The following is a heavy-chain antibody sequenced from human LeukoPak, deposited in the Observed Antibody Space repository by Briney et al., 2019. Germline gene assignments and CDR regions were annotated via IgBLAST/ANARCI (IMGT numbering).Heavy chain of an antibody. D-gene: IGHD2-15*01. CDR2: IKSKTDGGTT. Sequence: GGPLRLSCAASGFTFSNAWMSWVRQAPGKGLEWVGRIKSKTDGGTTDYAAPVKGRFTISRDDSKNTLYLQMNSLKTEDTAVYYCNWYCSGGSCYSSFQHWGQGTLVTVSS. CDR3: NWYCSGGSCYSSFQH. V-gene: IGHV3-15*01. J-gene: IGHJ1*01. CDR1: GFTFSNAW.